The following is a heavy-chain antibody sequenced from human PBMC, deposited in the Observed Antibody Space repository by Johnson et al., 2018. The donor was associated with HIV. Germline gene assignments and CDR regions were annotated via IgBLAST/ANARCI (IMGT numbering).Heavy chain of an antibody. CDR2: ISGSGGRT. D-gene: IGHD3-22*01. V-gene: IGHV3-23*04. Sequence: MLLVESGGGVVQPGRSLKLSCAASEFTFSSYDMHWVRQAPGKGLEWVSAISGSGGRTYYADSVKGRFTISRDNSKNTLYLQMNSLRAEDTAVYYCAKGYYYDSKDAFNIWGQGTMVTVSS. CDR3: AKGYYYDSKDAFNI. J-gene: IGHJ3*02. CDR1: EFTFSSYD.